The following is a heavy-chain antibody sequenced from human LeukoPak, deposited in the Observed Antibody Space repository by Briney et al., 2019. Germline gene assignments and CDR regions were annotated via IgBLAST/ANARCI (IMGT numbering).Heavy chain of an antibody. CDR3: ARHSKYYYDSSGSYVGYFQH. CDR1: GGSISVYY. Sequence: SEALSLTCTVSGGSISVYYWSWIRQPPGNGLEWIGYIYYSGSTNYNPSLKSRVTISVDTSKNQFSLKLSSVTAADTAVYYCARHSKYYYDSSGSYVGYFQHWGQGTLVTVSS. V-gene: IGHV4-59*08. J-gene: IGHJ1*01. D-gene: IGHD3-22*01. CDR2: IYYSGST.